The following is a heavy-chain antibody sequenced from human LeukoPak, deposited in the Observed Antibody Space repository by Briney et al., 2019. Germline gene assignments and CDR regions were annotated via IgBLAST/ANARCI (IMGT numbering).Heavy chain of an antibody. D-gene: IGHD3-9*01. J-gene: IGHJ6*02. CDR3: ARAPLRFDILTGYHNQAYGMDV. V-gene: IGHV4-31*03. CDR1: GGSINNGGYY. Sequence: PSQTLSLTCTVSGGSINNGGYYWTWIRQLPGKGLEWIGYIYYSGNTYYNPSLKSRITISIDTSKNQFSLKLSSVTAADTAVYYCARAPLRFDILTGYHNQAYGMDVWGQGTTVTVSS. CDR2: IYYSGNT.